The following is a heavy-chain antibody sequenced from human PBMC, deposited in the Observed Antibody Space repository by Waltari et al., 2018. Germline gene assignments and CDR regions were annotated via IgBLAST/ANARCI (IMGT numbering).Heavy chain of an antibody. Sequence: EVQLVESGGGLVQPGGSLRLSCAASGFTFSSYSMNWVRQAPGKGLEWVSYISSSSTIYYADSVKGRFTISRDNAKNSLYLQMNSLRAEDTAVYYCARHPRGSGSYHFDYWGQGTLVTVSS. V-gene: IGHV3-48*04. D-gene: IGHD3-10*01. CDR2: ISSSSTI. J-gene: IGHJ4*02. CDR3: ARHPRGSGSYHFDY. CDR1: GFTFSSYS.